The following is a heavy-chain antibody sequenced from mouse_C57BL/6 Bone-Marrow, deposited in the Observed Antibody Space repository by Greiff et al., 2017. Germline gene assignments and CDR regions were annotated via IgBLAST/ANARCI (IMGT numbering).Heavy chain of an antibody. D-gene: IGHD2-3*01. Sequence: EVMLVESGAELVRPGASVKLSCTASGFNIKDDYIHWVKQRPEQGLEWIGWIDPEIGDTEYASKFQGKATITSDTSSNTAYLQLSSLTSEDTAVYYCSSFDGNYFDFCGQGTPLTGAS. J-gene: IGHJ2*01. CDR3: SSFDGNYFDF. CDR1: GFNIKDDY. V-gene: IGHV14-4*01. CDR2: IDPEIGDT.